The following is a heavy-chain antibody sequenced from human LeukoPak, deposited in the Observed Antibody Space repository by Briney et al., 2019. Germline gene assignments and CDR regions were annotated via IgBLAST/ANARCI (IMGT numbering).Heavy chain of an antibody. D-gene: IGHD2-2*01. Sequence: ASVKVSCKASGYTFTSHYMHWVRQAPGQGLEWMGIINPSGGSTSYAQKFQGRVTMTRDTSTGTVYMELRSLRSEDTAVYYCATARRLEGYCSSITCLVPYNWLDPWGQGTLVTVSS. CDR2: INPSGGST. CDR1: GYTFTSHY. CDR3: ATARRLEGYCSSITCLVPYNWLDP. J-gene: IGHJ5*02. V-gene: IGHV1-46*01.